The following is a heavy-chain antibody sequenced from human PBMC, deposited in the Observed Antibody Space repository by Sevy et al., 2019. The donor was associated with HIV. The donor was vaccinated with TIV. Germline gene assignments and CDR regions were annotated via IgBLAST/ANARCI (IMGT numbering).Heavy chain of an antibody. J-gene: IGHJ5*02. D-gene: IGHD3-3*01. V-gene: IGHV1-69*13. CDR3: ARGNYDLGWFDP. CDR1: GGTFSSYA. CDR2: IIPIFGTA. Sequence: ASVKVSCKASGGTFSSYAISWVRQAPGQGLEWMGGIIPIFGTANYAQKFQGRVTIIADESTSTAYMELSSLRSEDTAVYYCARGNYDLGWFDPWGQGTLVTVSS.